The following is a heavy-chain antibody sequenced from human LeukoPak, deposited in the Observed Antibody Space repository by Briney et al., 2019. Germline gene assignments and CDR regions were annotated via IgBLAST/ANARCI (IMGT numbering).Heavy chain of an antibody. Sequence: ASETLSLTCTVSGGSISSYYWSWIRQPPGKGLEWIGYIFHNGTTSYNPSLRSRVTISVDTSKNQFSLKVRSVTAADTAVYYCARAGQQLTYYYYYGVDVWGQGTTVIVSS. CDR3: ARAGQQLTYYYYYGVDV. J-gene: IGHJ6*02. CDR1: GGSISSYY. CDR2: IFHNGTT. D-gene: IGHD6-13*01. V-gene: IGHV4-59*01.